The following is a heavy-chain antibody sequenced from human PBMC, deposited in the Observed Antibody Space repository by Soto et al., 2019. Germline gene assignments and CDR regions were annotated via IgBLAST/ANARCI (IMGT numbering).Heavy chain of an antibody. CDR2: IYYSGST. D-gene: IGHD3-22*01. V-gene: IGHV4-30-4*01. CDR1: GGSISSGDYY. CDR3: ARANYYDSSGYSDDAFDI. Sequence: SETLSLTCTVSGGSISSGDYYWSWIRQPPGKGLEWIGYIYYSGSTYYNPSLKSRVTISVDTSKNQFSLKLSSVTAADTAVYYCARANYYDSSGYSDDAFDIRGQGTMVTVSS. J-gene: IGHJ3*02.